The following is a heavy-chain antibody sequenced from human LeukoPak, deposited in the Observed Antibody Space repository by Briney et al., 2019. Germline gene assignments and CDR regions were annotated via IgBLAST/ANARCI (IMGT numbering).Heavy chain of an antibody. CDR2: ISTGGTSV. CDR3: ATYQYSSSWTNFDY. CDR1: GFTFSSYE. J-gene: IGHJ4*02. D-gene: IGHD6-13*01. V-gene: IGHV3-48*03. Sequence: GGSLRLSCAASGFTFSSYEMNWVRQAPGKGLGWVSYISTGGTSVFYADSVKGRFTISRDNAKNSLFLQMNSLRAEDTAVYYCATYQYSSSWTNFDYWGQGTLVTVSS.